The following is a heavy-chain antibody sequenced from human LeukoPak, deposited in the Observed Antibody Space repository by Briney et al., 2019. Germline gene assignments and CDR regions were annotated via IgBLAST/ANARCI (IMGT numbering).Heavy chain of an antibody. D-gene: IGHD3-22*01. V-gene: IGHV3-74*01. J-gene: IGHJ3*01. CDR1: GFTFTDYW. CDR2: IDSDGSTR. CDR3: VRGWVSSDITLN. Sequence: GGSLRLSCAASGFTFTDYWIHWVRQAPAKGLVWVSRIDSDGSTRNYADSVEGRFTISRDNAKNTVYLQMNSLRAEDTAVYYCVRGWVSSDITLNWGQGIMVTVSS.